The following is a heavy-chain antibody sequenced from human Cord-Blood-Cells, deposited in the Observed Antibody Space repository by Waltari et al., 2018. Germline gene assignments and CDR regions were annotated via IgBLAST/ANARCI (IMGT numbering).Heavy chain of an antibody. J-gene: IGHJ6*02. V-gene: IGHV1-2*02. CDR3: ASTGGSSRYYYGMDV. Sequence: QLQLVQSGAEVKKPGASGKVPCKASGYTFTGYHIDWVRQAPGQGLEWMGWINPNSGGTNYAQKFQGRVTMTRDTSISTAYMGLSRLRSDDTAVYYCASTGGSSRYYYGMDVWGQGTTVTVSS. CDR1: GYTFTGYH. CDR2: INPNSGGT. D-gene: IGHD3-16*01.